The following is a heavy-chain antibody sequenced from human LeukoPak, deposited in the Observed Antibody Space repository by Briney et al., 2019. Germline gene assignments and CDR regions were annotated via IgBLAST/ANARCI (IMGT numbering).Heavy chain of an antibody. CDR2: INTNTGNP. V-gene: IGHV7-4-1*02. CDR1: GGTFSSYA. D-gene: IGHD3-16*02. CDR3: ARDRKYDYVWGSYRFLDY. J-gene: IGHJ4*02. Sequence: ASVKVSCKASGGTFSSYAISWVRQAPGQGLEWMGWINTNTGNPTYAQGFTGRFVFSLDTSVSTAYLQISSLKAEDTAVYYCARDRKYDYVWGSYRFLDYWGQGTLVTVSS.